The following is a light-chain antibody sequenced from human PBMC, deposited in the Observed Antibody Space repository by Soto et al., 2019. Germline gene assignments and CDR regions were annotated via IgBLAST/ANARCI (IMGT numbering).Light chain of an antibody. J-gene: IGKJ4*01. CDR3: QKRNDWPALS. CDR2: ETS. V-gene: IGKV3-11*01. CDR1: EYVRVY. Sequence: ENVLTQFPATLSLSPGESATLSCRASEYVRVYLAWYHQKPGQAPRLLMYETSTRAPGIPRRFSGSGSGTDFTLPISSLEPEVSGVYYCQKRNDWPALSFGGGTKVEIK.